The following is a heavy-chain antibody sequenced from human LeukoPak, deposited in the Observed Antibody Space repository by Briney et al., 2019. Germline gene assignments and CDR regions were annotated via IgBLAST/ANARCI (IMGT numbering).Heavy chain of an antibody. Sequence: GGSLRLSCAASGFTFSSYAMHWVRQAPGKRLEWVAVTWYDGSYKYYGDSVKGRFTISRDNSKNTLYLQMASLRVEDTAVYYCARQFDGSHPNAFDIWGQGTMVTVSS. V-gene: IGHV3-33*08. D-gene: IGHD1-26*01. J-gene: IGHJ3*02. CDR1: GFTFSSYA. CDR2: TWYDGSYK. CDR3: ARQFDGSHPNAFDI.